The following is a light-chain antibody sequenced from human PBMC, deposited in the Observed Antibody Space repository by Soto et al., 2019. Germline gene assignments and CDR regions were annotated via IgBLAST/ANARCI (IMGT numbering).Light chain of an antibody. CDR3: QQDNNWLQT. Sequence: IHMPLTRTATSGSVGRTVMITCRASQTISSWLAWYQQKPGKAPKLLIYKASTLKSGAPSRFSGSGSGTEFTLTISSLQSEDFAVYCCQQDNNWLQTFCEGTKVEIK. J-gene: IGKJ4*02. V-gene: IGKV1-5*03. CDR1: QTISSW. CDR2: KAS.